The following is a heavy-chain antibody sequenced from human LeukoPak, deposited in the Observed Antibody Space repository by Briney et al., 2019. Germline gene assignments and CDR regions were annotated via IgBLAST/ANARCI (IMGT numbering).Heavy chain of an antibody. V-gene: IGHV3-23*01. CDR1: GFTFSSYA. CDR3: TKQKGYCSGGSCYYSDY. D-gene: IGHD2-15*01. J-gene: IGHJ4*02. Sequence: GGSLRLSCAASGFTFSSYAMSWVRQAPGKGLEWVSTLSGSGASTSYADSVKGRFTISRDNSKNTLYLQMNSLRAEDTARYYCTKQKGYCSGGSCYYSDYWGQGTLVTVSS. CDR2: LSGSGAST.